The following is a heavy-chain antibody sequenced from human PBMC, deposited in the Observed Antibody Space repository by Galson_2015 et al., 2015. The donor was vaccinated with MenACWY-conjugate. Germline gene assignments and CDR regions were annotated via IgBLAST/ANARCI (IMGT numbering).Heavy chain of an antibody. CDR1: GYTFTSYG. Sequence: SVKVSCKASGYTFTSYGISWVRQAPGQGLEWMGWISAYNGNTNYAQKLQGRVTMTTDTSTSTAYMELRSLRSDDTAVYYCARDVENIYGEVVVITTEDYWGQGTLVTVSS. D-gene: IGHD3-22*01. CDR3: ARDVENIYGEVVVITTEDY. J-gene: IGHJ4*02. CDR2: ISAYNGNT. V-gene: IGHV1-18*01.